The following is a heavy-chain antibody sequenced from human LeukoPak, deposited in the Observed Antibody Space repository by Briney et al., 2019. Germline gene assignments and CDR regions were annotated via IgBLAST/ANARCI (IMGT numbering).Heavy chain of an antibody. CDR2: ISAYNGNT. Sequence: ASVKVSCKASGYTFTSYGISWVRQAPGQGLEWMGWISAYNGNTNYAQKLQGRVTMTTDTSTSTAYMELRSLRPDDTAVYYCARRSGSYFDYYYMDVWGKGTTVTISS. CDR3: ARRSGSYFDYYYMDV. J-gene: IGHJ6*03. D-gene: IGHD3-10*01. V-gene: IGHV1-18*01. CDR1: GYTFTSYG.